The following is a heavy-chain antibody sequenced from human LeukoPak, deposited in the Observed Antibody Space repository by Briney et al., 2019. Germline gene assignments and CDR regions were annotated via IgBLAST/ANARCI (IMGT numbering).Heavy chain of an antibody. J-gene: IGHJ5*02. D-gene: IGHD2-15*01. CDR1: GGSFSGYY. Sequence: SETLSLTCAVYGGSFSGYYWSWIRQPPGKGLEWIGEINHSGSTNYNPSLKCRVTISVDTSKHQFSLKLSSVTPADTAVYYCARGRYCSGGSCYYFRTRVEWFDPWGQGTLVTVSS. CDR2: INHSGST. CDR3: ARGRYCSGGSCYYFRTRVEWFDP. V-gene: IGHV4-34*01.